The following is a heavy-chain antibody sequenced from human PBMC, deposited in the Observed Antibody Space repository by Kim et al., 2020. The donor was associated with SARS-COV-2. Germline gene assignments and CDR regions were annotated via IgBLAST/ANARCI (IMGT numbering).Heavy chain of an antibody. J-gene: IGHJ4*02. Sequence: GGSLRLSCAASGFTFSNSPMSWVRQAPGKGLEWVSTIDGRGATTYYPGSVKGRFTISRDNSKNTLYLQMNNLRAEDTAVYFCAKSGQLDYWGQGTLSTVS. CDR1: GFTFSNSP. CDR2: IDGRGATT. CDR3: AKSGQLDY. D-gene: IGHD5-12*01. V-gene: IGHV3-23*01.